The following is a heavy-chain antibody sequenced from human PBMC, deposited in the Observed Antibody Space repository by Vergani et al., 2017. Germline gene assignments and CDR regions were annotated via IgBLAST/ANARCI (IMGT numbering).Heavy chain of an antibody. J-gene: IGHJ3*02. Sequence: QVQLVQSGAEVKKPGASVKVSCKASGYTFTGYYMHWVRQAPGHGLEWMGWINPNSGGTNYAQKFQGRVTMTRDTSISTAYMELSRLRSDDTAVYYCASNYGLSSSLYLSAFDIWGQGTMVTVSS. V-gene: IGHV1-2*02. CDR3: ASNYGLSSSLYLSAFDI. CDR1: GYTFTGYY. CDR2: INPNSGGT. D-gene: IGHD6-13*01.